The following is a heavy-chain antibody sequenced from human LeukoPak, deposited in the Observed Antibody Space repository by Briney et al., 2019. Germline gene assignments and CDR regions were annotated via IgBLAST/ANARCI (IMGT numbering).Heavy chain of an antibody. V-gene: IGHV3-53*01. CDR3: ARDEGSGRWNFDC. D-gene: IGHD3-10*01. CDR1: GFAVNNNY. CDR2: IYSGGST. J-gene: IGHJ4*02. Sequence: GGSLRLSCAASGFAVNNNYMSWVRQAPGKGLEWVSIIYSGGSTYYADSVKGRFTISRDNSKNTLYLQMNSLRGEDTAVYYCARDEGSGRWNFDCWGQGTLVTVSS.